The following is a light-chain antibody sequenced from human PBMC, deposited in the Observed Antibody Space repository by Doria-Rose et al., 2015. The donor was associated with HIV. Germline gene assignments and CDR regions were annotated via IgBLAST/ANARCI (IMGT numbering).Light chain of an antibody. CDR3: QQAHSFPIT. V-gene: IGKV1-12*01. Sequence: DIQLTQSPSSVSASVGDRVTITCRASQAISNWLTWHQQKPGKAPRALIYTAPTLQSGAPSRFSGSGSETDFTLTISSLQPEDVATYFCQQAHSFPITFGQGTRPEI. J-gene: IGKJ5*01. CDR1: QAISNW. CDR2: TAP.